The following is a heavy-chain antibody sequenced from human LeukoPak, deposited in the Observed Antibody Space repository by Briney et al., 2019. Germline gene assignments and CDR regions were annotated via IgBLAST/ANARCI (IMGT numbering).Heavy chain of an antibody. D-gene: IGHD7-27*01. CDR2: IRPKSGDI. J-gene: IGHJ4*02. CDR1: GYTFTDHY. V-gene: IGHV1-2*02. CDR3: TRDHNWGLDY. Sequence: ASVKVSCKASGYTFTDHYLHWVRQAPGQGLEWVGWIRPKSGDIHYAQTFYGRVTLTRDTSINTAYMELTGLTSDDTGVYYCTRDHNWGLDYWGQGTLIIVSS.